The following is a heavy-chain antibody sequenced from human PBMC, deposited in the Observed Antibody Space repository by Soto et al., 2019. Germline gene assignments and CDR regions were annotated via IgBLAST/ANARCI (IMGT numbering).Heavy chain of an antibody. V-gene: IGHV1-69*13. CDR2: IIPIFGTA. CDR1: GGTFSSYA. CDR3: ASDLRNNDFWSGYYWSDTEP. D-gene: IGHD3-3*01. J-gene: IGHJ5*02. Sequence: ASVKVSCKASGGTFSSYAISWVRQAPGQGLEWMGGIIPIFGTANYAQKFQGRVTITADESTSTAYMELSSLRSEDTAVYYCASDLRNNDFWSGYYWSDTEPWGQGTLVTVSS.